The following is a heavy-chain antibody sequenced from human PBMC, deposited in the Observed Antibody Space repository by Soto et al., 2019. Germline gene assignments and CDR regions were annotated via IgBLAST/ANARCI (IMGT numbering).Heavy chain of an antibody. CDR1: GYTLTELS. J-gene: IGHJ5*02. CDR3: ATAPPDCTNGVCYRGSNWFDP. V-gene: IGHV1-24*01. D-gene: IGHD2-8*01. CDR2: FDPEDGET. Sequence: ASVKVSCKVSGYTLTELSMHWVRQAPGEGLEWMGGFDPEDGETIYAQKFQGGVTMTEDTSTDTAYMELSSLRSEDTAVYYCATAPPDCTNGVCYRGSNWFDPWGQGTLVTVSS.